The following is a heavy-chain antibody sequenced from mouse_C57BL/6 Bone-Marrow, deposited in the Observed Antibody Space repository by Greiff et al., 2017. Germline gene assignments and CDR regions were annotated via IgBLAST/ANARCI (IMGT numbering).Heavy chain of an antibody. CDR3: ARELGRGFDY. Sequence: EVKLMESGGGLVKPGGSLKLSCAASGFTFSSYAMSWVRQTPEKRLEWVATISDGGSYTYYPDNVKGRFTISRDNAKNNPYLQMSHLKSEDTAMYYCARELGRGFDYWGQGTTLTVSS. D-gene: IGHD4-1*01. CDR1: GFTFSSYA. V-gene: IGHV5-4*01. CDR2: ISDGGSYT. J-gene: IGHJ2*01.